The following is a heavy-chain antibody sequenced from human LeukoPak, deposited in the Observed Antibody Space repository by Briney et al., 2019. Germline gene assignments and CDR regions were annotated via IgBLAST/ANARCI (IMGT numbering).Heavy chain of an antibody. Sequence: GSSVKVSCKASGGTFSSYAISWVRQAPGQGLEWMGGIIPIFGTANYAQKFQGRVTITADESTSTAYMELSSLRSEDTAVYYCARRYGSGSYPRDDYWGQGTLVTVSS. D-gene: IGHD3-10*01. V-gene: IGHV1-69*01. CDR3: ARRYGSGSYPRDDY. CDR1: GGTFSSYA. CDR2: IIPIFGTA. J-gene: IGHJ4*02.